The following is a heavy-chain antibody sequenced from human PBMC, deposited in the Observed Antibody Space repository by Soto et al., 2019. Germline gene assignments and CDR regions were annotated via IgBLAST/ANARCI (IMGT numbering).Heavy chain of an antibody. CDR3: ARWHRGVGAYYFDY. V-gene: IGHV4-39*01. CDR2: IYYSGST. J-gene: IGHJ4*02. CDR1: GGSISSSSYY. D-gene: IGHD1-26*01. Sequence: QLQLQESGPGLVKPSETLSLTCTVSGGSISSSSYYWGWIRQPPGKGQEWIGSIYYSGSTYYNPSLKSRVTISVDTSKNQFSLKLSSVTAADTAVYYCARWHRGVGAYYFDYWGQGTLGTVSS.